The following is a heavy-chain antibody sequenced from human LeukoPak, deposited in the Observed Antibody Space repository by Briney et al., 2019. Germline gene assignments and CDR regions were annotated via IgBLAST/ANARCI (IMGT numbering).Heavy chain of an antibody. CDR2: INHSGST. V-gene: IGHV4-34*01. J-gene: IGHJ4*02. Sequence: SETLSLTCAVYGGSFSGYYWSWIRQPPGKGLEWIGEINHSGSTNYNPSLKSRVTVSVDTSKNQFSLKLSSVTAADTAVYYCARTAHPRMVRGVIDYWGQGTLVTVSS. CDR1: GGSFSGYY. D-gene: IGHD3-10*01. CDR3: ARTAHPRMVRGVIDY.